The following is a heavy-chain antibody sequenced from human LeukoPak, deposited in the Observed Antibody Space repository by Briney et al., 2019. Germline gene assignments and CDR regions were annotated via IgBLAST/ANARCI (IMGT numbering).Heavy chain of an antibody. Sequence: PGGSLRLSCGASGFTFSSYSMHWVRQAPGKGLGYVSAISSNGGSTNYANSVKGRFSISRDNSKNTLYLQMGSLRTEDMAVYYCARGRRITMLRGVIGLKYYMDVWGKGTTVTISS. CDR1: GFTFSSYS. J-gene: IGHJ6*03. V-gene: IGHV3-64*01. CDR3: ARGRRITMLRGVIGLKYYMDV. CDR2: ISSNGGST. D-gene: IGHD3-10*01.